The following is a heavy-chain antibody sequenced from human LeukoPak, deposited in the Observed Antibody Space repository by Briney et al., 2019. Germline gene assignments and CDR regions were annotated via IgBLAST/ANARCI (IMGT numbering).Heavy chain of an antibody. J-gene: IGHJ4*02. CDR3: ARLYYDSSGSSQICYFDY. D-gene: IGHD3-22*01. V-gene: IGHV4-39*01. Sequence: SETLSLTCTVSGGSISSSSYYWGWIRQPPGKGLEWIGSIYYSGSTYYNPSLKSRVTISVDTSKNQFSLNLSSVTAADTAVYYCARLYYDSSGSSQICYFDYWGQGTLVTVSS. CDR1: GGSISSSSYY. CDR2: IYYSGST.